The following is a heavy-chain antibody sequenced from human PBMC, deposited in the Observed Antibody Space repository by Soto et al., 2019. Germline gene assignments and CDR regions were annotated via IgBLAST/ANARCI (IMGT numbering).Heavy chain of an antibody. V-gene: IGHV1-8*01. CDR2: MNPNSGNT. CDR3: ARAPRWGYDFWSGHTPWDSYYYYGMDV. Sequence: ASVKVSCKASGYTFTSYDINWVRQATGQGLEWMGWMNPNSGNTGYAQKFQGRVTMTRNTSISTAYMELSSLRSEDTAVYYCARAPRWGYDFWSGHTPWDSYYYYGMDVWGQGTTVTVSS. CDR1: GYTFTSYD. J-gene: IGHJ6*02. D-gene: IGHD3-3*01.